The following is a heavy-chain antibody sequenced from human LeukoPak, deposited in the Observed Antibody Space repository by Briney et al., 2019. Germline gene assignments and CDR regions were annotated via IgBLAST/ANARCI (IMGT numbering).Heavy chain of an antibody. CDR3: ARSFIRTEDYYYYYYMDV. J-gene: IGHJ6*03. CDR1: GGSISSYY. CDR2: IYYSGST. Sequence: PSETLSLTCTVSGGSISSYYWSWIRQPPGKGLEWIGYIYYSGSTNYNPSLESRVTISVDTSKNQFSLKLSSVTAADTAVYYCARSFIRTEDYYYYYYMDVWGKGTTVTVSS. V-gene: IGHV4-59*01. D-gene: IGHD3-16*01.